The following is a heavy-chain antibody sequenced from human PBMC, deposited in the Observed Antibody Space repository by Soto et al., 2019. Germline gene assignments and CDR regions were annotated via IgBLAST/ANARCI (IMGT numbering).Heavy chain of an antibody. CDR1: GGSISSSSYY. CDR2: IYYRGST. Sequence: QLQLQESGPGLVKPSETLSLTCTVSGGSISSSSYYWGWIRQPPWKGLEWIGSIYYRGSTYYNPSLKSRVTISVHTSKNPFSLKLSSVTAADTAVYYCARTRGNIVGSTSDYWGQGTLVTVSS. CDR3: ARTRGNIVGSTSDY. D-gene: IGHD1-26*01. V-gene: IGHV4-39*01. J-gene: IGHJ4*02.